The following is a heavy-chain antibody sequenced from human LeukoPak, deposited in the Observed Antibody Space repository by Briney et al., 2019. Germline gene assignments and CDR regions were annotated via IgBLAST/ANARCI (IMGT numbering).Heavy chain of an antibody. J-gene: IGHJ6*02. V-gene: IGHV4-34*01. D-gene: IGHD3-3*01. CDR1: GGSFSGYY. Sequence: MTSETLSLTCAVYGGSFSGYYWSWIRQPPVKVLEWIGEINHSGSTNYNPSLRSRVTISVDTSKNQFSLKLSSVTAADTAVYYCARGTRFYYYGMDVWGQGTTVTVSS. CDR2: INHSGST. CDR3: ARGTRFYYYGMDV.